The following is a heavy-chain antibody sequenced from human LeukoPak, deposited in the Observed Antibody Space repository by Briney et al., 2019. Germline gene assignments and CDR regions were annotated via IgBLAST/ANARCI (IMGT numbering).Heavy chain of an antibody. CDR1: GGSINSTNYY. J-gene: IGHJ4*02. V-gene: IGHV3-53*01. CDR2: IYSGGST. D-gene: IGHD3/OR15-3a*01. Sequence: ETLSLTCTVSGGSINSTNYYWGWIRQPPGKGLEWVSVIYSGGSTYYADSVKGRFTISRDSSKNTLYLQMNSLRAEDTAVYYCARDQFAFGLFDYWGQGTLVTVSS. CDR3: ARDQFAFGLFDY.